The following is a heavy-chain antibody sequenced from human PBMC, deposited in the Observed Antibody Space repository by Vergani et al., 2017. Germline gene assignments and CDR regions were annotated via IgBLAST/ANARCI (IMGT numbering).Heavy chain of an antibody. V-gene: IGHV5-10-1*01. D-gene: IGHD2-21*02. J-gene: IGHJ5*02. CDR3: ASSLDCGGDCNWFDP. Sequence: EVQLVQSGAEVKKPGESLRISCKGSGYSFTSYWISWVRQMPGKGLEWMGRIDPSDSYTNYSPSFQGHVTISADKSISTAYLQWSSLKASDTAMYYCASSLDCGGDCNWFDPWGQGTLVTVSS. CDR1: GYSFTSYW. CDR2: IDPSDSYT.